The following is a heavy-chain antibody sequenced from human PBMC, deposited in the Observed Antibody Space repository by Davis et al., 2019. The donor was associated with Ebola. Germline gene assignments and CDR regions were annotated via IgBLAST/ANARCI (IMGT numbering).Heavy chain of an antibody. Sequence: SETLSLTCTVSGGSISSYYWSWIRQPPGKGLEWIGEINHSGSTNYNPSLKSRVTISVNTSKNQFSLKLSSVTAADTAVYYWARSGSIAAFCDYWGQGTLVTVSS. CDR3: ARSGSIAAFCDY. J-gene: IGHJ4*02. D-gene: IGHD6-6*01. CDR1: GGSISSYY. V-gene: IGHV4-34*01. CDR2: INHSGST.